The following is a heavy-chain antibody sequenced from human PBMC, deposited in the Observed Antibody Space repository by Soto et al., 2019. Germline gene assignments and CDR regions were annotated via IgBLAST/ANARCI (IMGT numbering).Heavy chain of an antibody. D-gene: IGHD3-10*01. CDR3: AGVGAYYFDY. J-gene: IGHJ4*02. V-gene: IGHV4-34*01. CDR2: INHSGST. CDR1: GGSFSGYY. Sequence: SETLSLTCAVYGGSFSGYYWSWIRQPPGKGLEWIGEINHSGSTNYNPSLKSRVTISVDTSKNQFSLKLSSVTAADTAVYYCAGVGAYYFDYWGQGTLVTVSS.